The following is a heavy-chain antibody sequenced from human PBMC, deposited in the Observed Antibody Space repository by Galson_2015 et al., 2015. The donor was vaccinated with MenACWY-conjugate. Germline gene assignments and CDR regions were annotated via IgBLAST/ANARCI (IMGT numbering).Heavy chain of an antibody. V-gene: IGHV3-23*01. CDR1: GFTFYTYP. J-gene: IGHJ4*02. D-gene: IGHD4-17*01. CDR2: IYESGHRDT. Sequence: SLRLSCAASGFTFYTYPMSWVRQSPGKGLEWVAGIYESGHRDTFYADSVKGRFTISRDESNNLVYLQMTSLRVEDTAVYYCAKDRHPDGVWNFDYWGQGILVTVSS. CDR3: AKDRHPDGVWNFDY.